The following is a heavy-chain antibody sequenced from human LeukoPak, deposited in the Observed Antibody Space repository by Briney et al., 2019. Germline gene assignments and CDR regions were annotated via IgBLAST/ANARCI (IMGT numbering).Heavy chain of an antibody. CDR1: GYTFTGYY. CDR3: ARLYYYGSGSYAFDI. V-gene: IGHV1-2*02. D-gene: IGHD3-10*01. CDR2: INPNSGGT. Sequence: ASVKVSCKASGYTFTGYYMHWVRQAPGQGLEWMGWINPNSGGTNYAQKFQGRVTMTRDTSISTAYMELSRLRSDDTAVYYCARLYYYGSGSYAFDIWGQGTMVTVSS. J-gene: IGHJ3*02.